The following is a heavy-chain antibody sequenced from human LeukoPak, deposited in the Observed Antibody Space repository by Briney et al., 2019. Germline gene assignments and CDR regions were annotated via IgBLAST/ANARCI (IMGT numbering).Heavy chain of an antibody. CDR2: IWSDGSNK. D-gene: IGHD4-11*01. CDR3: ARRGEYSNLNYLEY. CDR1: GFTVNSNY. V-gene: IGHV3-33*08. J-gene: IGHJ4*02. Sequence: GGSLRLSCAASGFTVNSNYMSWVRQAPGKGLEWVSFIWSDGSNKYYADSVKGRFTISRDNSKNTLYLQMNSLRAEDTAVYYCARRGEYSNLNYLEYWGQGTLVTVSS.